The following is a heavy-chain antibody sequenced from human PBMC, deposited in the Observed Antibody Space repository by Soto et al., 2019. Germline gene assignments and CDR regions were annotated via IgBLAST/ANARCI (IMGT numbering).Heavy chain of an antibody. J-gene: IGHJ4*02. CDR2: INHSGST. V-gene: IGHV4-34*01. CDR1: GGSFCGYY. CDR3: ARVSCSGGSCYIYFDY. D-gene: IGHD2-15*01. Sequence: QVQLQQWGAGLLKPSETLSLTCAVYGGSFCGYYWSWIRQPPGKGLEWIGEINHSGSTNYNPSLKSRVTISVDTSKNQFSLKLSSVTAADTAVYYCARVSCSGGSCYIYFDYWGQGTLVTVSS.